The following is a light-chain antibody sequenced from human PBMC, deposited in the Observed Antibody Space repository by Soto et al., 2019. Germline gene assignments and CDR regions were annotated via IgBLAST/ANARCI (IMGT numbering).Light chain of an antibody. V-gene: IGKV1-5*01. CDR3: QQYNSYSPLT. J-gene: IGKJ4*01. CDR1: QSISSY. CDR2: TAS. Sequence: DIQMTQSPSSLSASVGDRVTITCRASQSISSYINWYQQKPGKAPNLLIYTASSLESGVPSRFSGSGSGTDFTLTISSLQPDDFATYYCQQYNSYSPLTVGGGTKVDIK.